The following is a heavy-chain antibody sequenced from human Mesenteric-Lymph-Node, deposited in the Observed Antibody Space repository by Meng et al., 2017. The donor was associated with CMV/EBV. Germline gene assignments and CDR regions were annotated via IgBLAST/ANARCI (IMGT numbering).Heavy chain of an antibody. J-gene: IGHJ5*02. CDR1: GFTFSSYA. Sequence: GESLKISCAASGFTFSSYAMSWVRQAPGKGLEWVSAISGSGGSTYYADSVKGRFTISRDNAKNSLYLQMNSLRAEDTAVYYCARVRYDNWFDPWGQGTLVTVSS. CDR2: ISGSGGST. D-gene: IGHD5-12*01. V-gene: IGHV3-23*01. CDR3: ARVRYDNWFDP.